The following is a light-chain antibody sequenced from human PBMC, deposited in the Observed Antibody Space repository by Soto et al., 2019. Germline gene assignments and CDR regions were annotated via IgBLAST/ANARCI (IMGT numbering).Light chain of an antibody. CDR2: YDN. CDR1: NSNIGSNT. V-gene: IGLV1-44*01. J-gene: IGLJ1*01. Sequence: QSVLTQPPSASGTPGQRVTISCSGSNSNIGSNTVNWYQQLPGTTPNLLIYYDNLRPSGVPDRISGSKSGTAASLAISGLQPDDEADYYCAAWDDSLNGRVFGTGPKVTVL. CDR3: AAWDDSLNGRV.